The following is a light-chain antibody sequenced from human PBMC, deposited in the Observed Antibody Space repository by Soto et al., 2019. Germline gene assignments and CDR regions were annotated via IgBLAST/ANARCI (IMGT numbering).Light chain of an antibody. CDR1: SSNIGAGFD. J-gene: IGLJ3*02. V-gene: IGLV1-40*01. Sequence: QSVLTQPPSVSGAPGQTVTISCTGSSSNIGAGFDVHWYQQLPGTAPKVFIYGNSNRPSGVPDRFSGSKSGTSASLAITGLQPEDEADYYCQSYDTSLRDWVFGGGTKVTVL. CDR2: GNS. CDR3: QSYDTSLRDWV.